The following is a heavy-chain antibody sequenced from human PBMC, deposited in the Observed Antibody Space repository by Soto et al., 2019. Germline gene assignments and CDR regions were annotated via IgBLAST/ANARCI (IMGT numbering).Heavy chain of an antibody. CDR1: GGSISSYY. Sequence: PSETLSLTCTVSGGSISSYYWSWIRQPPGKGLEWIGYIYYSGSTNYNPSLKSRVTISVDTSKNQFSLKLSSVTAADTAVYYCASLDYYDSSGYYPGYFDYWGQGTLVTVSS. CDR3: ASLDYYDSSGYYPGYFDY. D-gene: IGHD3-22*01. CDR2: IYYSGST. J-gene: IGHJ4*02. V-gene: IGHV4-59*01.